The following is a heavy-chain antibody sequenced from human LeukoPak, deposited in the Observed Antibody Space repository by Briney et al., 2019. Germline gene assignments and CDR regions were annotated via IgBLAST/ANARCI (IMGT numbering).Heavy chain of an antibody. CDR1: GFTFSDCA. J-gene: IGHJ4*02. V-gene: IGHV3-30*18. D-gene: IGHD5-12*01. CDR2: ISYDGSNT. CDR3: AKFGGYSGYDPSREF. Sequence: PGGSLRLSCAASGFTFSDCAMHWVRQTPGQGLEWLAHISYDGSNTYYADSVKGRFTISRDNSMNTLYLQMNSLRAEDTAVYYCAKFGGYSGYDPSREFWGQGTLVTVSS.